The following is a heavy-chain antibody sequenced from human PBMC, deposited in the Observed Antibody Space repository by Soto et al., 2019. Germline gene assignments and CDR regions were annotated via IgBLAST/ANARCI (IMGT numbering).Heavy chain of an antibody. V-gene: IGHV4-59*02. CDR3: ARGPDYSKVGY. J-gene: IGHJ4*02. Sequence: QVQLQESGPGLVKPSETLPLTCSVSDGSVTGYCWSWIRQPPGKRLEWIGCIDYNGRAHYNPSLTSRVTMSLDTSNNHFSLKLSSVTTTDTAVYYCARGPDYSKVGYWGQGTLVTVSS. CDR2: IDYNGRA. CDR1: DGSVTGYC. D-gene: IGHD4-4*01.